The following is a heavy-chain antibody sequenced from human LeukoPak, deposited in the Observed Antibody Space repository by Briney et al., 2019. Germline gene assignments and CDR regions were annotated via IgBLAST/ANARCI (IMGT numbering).Heavy chain of an antibody. CDR1: GGSISSSSYY. CDR3: ARHTGVFWNEGPLFDY. Sequence: SETLSLTCTVSGGSISSSSYYWGWIRQTPGKGLEWIGSIYYSGSTYYNPSLKSRVTISVATSKNRFSMKLSSVTAADTAVYYCARHTGVFWNEGPLFDYWGQGTLVTVSS. V-gene: IGHV4-39*01. CDR2: IYYSGST. D-gene: IGHD1-1*01. J-gene: IGHJ4*02.